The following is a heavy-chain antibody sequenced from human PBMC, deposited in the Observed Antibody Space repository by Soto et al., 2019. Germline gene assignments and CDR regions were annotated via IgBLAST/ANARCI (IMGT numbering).Heavy chain of an antibody. CDR2: IYYSGIA. CDR1: GGSISTYY. Sequence: QVQLQESGPGLVKPSETLSLTCTVSGGSISTYYWSWIRQPPGKGLEWIGYIYYSGIASYNPSLKSRVTISLDTSKNQFSLKLSSVTAADTAVYYCARGGHCTDGVCSALDYWGQGTLVTVSS. J-gene: IGHJ4*02. CDR3: ARGGHCTDGVCSALDY. D-gene: IGHD2-8*01. V-gene: IGHV4-59*08.